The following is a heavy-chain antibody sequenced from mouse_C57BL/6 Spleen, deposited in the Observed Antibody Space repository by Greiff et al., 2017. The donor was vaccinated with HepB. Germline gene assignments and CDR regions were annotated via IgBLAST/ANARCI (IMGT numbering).Heavy chain of an antibody. Sequence: QVQLQQPGAELVMPGASVKLSCKASGYTFTSYWMHWVKQRPGQGLEWIGEIDPSDSYTNYNQKFKGKSTLTVDKSSSTAYMHLSSLTSEDSAVYYCARSRTAQATDYWGQGTTLTVSS. V-gene: IGHV1-69*01. CDR1: GYTFTSYW. CDR3: ARSRTAQATDY. D-gene: IGHD3-2*02. CDR2: IDPSDSYT. J-gene: IGHJ2*01.